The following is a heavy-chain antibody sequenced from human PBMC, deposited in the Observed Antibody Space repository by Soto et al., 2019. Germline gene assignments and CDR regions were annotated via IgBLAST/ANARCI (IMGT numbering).Heavy chain of an antibody. D-gene: IGHD5-12*01. CDR3: ARGLYSGWHYFDY. J-gene: IGHJ4*02. CDR2: IYSGGST. CDR1: VFTVSSNY. V-gene: IGHV3-66*01. Sequence: EVQLVESGGGLVQPGGSLRLSCAASVFTVSSNYMSWVRQAPGKGLEWVSVIYSGGSTYYADSVKGRFTISRDNSKNTLYLQMNSLRAEDTAVYYCARGLYSGWHYFDYWGQGTLVTVSS.